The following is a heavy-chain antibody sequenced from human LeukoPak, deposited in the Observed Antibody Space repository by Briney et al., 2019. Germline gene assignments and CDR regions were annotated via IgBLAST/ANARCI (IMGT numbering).Heavy chain of an antibody. CDR3: ARVGGSYYYYGMDV. V-gene: IGHV1-8*01. J-gene: IGHJ6*02. Sequence: ASVKVSCKASGYTFTSYDINWVRQATGQGLECMGWMNPNSGNTGYAQKFQGRVTMTRNTSISTAYMELSSLRSEDTAVYYCARVGGSYYYYGMDVWGQGTTVTVSS. CDR2: MNPNSGNT. CDR1: GYTFTSYD. D-gene: IGHD1-26*01.